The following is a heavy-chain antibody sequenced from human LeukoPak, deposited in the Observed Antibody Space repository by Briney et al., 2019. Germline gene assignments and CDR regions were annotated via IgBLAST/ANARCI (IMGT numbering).Heavy chain of an antibody. D-gene: IGHD2/OR15-2a*01. Sequence: PGGSLRLSCAASGSTFSSYEMNWVRQAPGKGLEWVSYISSSGSTIYYADSVKGRFTISRDNAKNSLYLQMNSLRAEDTAVYYCAASIPFSNSYYYYYYMDVWGKGTTVTVSS. CDR3: AASIPFSNSYYYYYYMDV. CDR2: ISSSGSTI. J-gene: IGHJ6*03. CDR1: GSTFSSYE. V-gene: IGHV3-48*03.